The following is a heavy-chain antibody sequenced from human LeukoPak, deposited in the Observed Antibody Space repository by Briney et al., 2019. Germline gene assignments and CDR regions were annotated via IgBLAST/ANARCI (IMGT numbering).Heavy chain of an antibody. D-gene: IGHD3-3*01. CDR3: AKSVGALNYDAWYLDL. CDR2: THTSGAT. Sequence: PSETLSLTCTVSGGSISSYYWNWIRQPAGKGLQWIGRTHTSGATNYNPSLKSRVTMSVDTSKNQFSLSLNSVTAADTAVYYCAKSVGALNYDAWYLDLWGRGTLVTVSS. V-gene: IGHV4-4*07. J-gene: IGHJ2*01. CDR1: GGSISSYY.